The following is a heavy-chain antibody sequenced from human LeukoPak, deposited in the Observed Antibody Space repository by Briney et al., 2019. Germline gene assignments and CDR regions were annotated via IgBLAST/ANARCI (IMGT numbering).Heavy chain of an antibody. Sequence: GGSLRLSCAASRFIFSDYYMSWIRQAPGKGLEWLSYISSSGSTINYADPVRGRFTISRDNAKNSLYLQMNSLRAEDTAVYYCARVGVVVGATWTYYYMDVWGKGTTVTVSS. J-gene: IGHJ6*03. CDR3: ARVGVVVGATWTYYYMDV. CDR1: RFIFSDYY. D-gene: IGHD2-15*01. V-gene: IGHV3-11*01. CDR2: ISSSGSTI.